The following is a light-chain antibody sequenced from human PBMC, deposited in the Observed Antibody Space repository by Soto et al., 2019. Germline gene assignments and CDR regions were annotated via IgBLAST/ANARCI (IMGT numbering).Light chain of an antibody. CDR1: SGHSSYA. CDR3: QTWGTGIRV. Sequence: QAVVTQSPSASASLGASVKLTCTLSSGHSSYAIAWHQQQPEKGPRYLMKLNSDGSHSKGDGIPDRFSGSSSGAERYLTISSRQSEDEADYYCQTWGTGIRVFGGGTKLTVL. V-gene: IGLV4-69*01. CDR2: LNSDGSH. J-gene: IGLJ3*02.